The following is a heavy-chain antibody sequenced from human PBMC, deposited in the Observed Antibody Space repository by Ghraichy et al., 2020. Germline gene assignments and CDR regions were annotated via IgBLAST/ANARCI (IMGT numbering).Heavy chain of an antibody. V-gene: IGHV4-34*01. CDR1: GGSFSGYY. CDR3: ARRYCSSTSCQYFDY. D-gene: IGHD2-2*01. CDR2: INHSGST. Sequence: SETLSLTCAVYGGSFSGYYWSWIRQPPGKGLEWIGEINHSGSTNYNPSLKSRVTISVDTSKNQFSLKLSSVTAADTAVYYCARRYCSSTSCQYFDYWGQGTLVTVSS. J-gene: IGHJ4*02.